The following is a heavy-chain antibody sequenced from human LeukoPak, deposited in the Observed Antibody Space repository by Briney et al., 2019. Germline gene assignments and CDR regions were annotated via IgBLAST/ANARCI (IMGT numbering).Heavy chain of an antibody. J-gene: IGHJ4*02. Sequence: GRSLRLSCAASGFTFSRYSVSWVRQAPGKGLEGVSAISGSGGSTYYADSVKGRFTVSRDNSKNTLHLHMNSLRSEDAAVYYCAKDLGMGRLWCGEPDNFDYWGQGTLVTVCS. CDR3: AKDLGMGRLWCGEPDNFDY. CDR2: ISGSGGST. CDR1: GFTFSRYS. D-gene: IGHD3-10*01. V-gene: IGHV3-23*01.